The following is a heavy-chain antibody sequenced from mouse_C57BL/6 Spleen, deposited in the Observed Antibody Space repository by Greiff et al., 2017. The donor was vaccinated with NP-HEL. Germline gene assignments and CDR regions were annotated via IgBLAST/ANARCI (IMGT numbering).Heavy chain of an antibody. V-gene: IGHV3-1*01. CDR3: AREDGNFFDY. D-gene: IGHD2-1*01. J-gene: IGHJ2*01. CDR2: ISYSGST. Sequence: EVQLQESGPGMVKPSQSLSLTCTVTGYSITSGYDWHWIRHFPGNKLEWMGYISYSGSTNYNPSLKSRISITHDTSKNHFFLKLNSVTTEDTATYYCAREDGNFFDYWGQGTTLTVSS. CDR1: GYSITSGYD.